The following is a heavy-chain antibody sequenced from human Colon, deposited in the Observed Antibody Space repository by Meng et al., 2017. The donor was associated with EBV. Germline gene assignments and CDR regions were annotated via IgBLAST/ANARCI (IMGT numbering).Heavy chain of an antibody. Sequence: GRLQEAGPGLWKPSGTRSLTCAVSGGSISGTNWWSWVRQPPGKGLEWIGEIYHSGSTNYNPSLKSRVTISVDKSKNQFSLKLNSVTAADTAVYYCARTAYFDFQRAFGYWGQGTLVTVSS. CDR2: IYHSGST. CDR3: ARTAYFDFQRAFGY. D-gene: IGHD2/OR15-2a*01. J-gene: IGHJ4*02. V-gene: IGHV4-4*02. CDR1: GGSISGTNW.